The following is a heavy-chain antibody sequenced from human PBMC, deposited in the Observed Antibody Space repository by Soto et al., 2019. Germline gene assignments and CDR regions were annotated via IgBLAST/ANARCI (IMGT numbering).Heavy chain of an antibody. D-gene: IGHD1-1*01. J-gene: IGHJ4*02. CDR2: IIPMSGTT. Sequence: QVHLVQSGAEVKKPGSSVKVSCKASGGAFTSYSFHWVRQAPGQGLEWMDGIIPMSGTTNYALKFQGRVTMTADVPTNTAYIELSSLRSEDTAIYYCARDNTGLDYWGQGTLVTVSS. CDR3: ARDNTGLDY. CDR1: GGAFTSYS. V-gene: IGHV1-69*12.